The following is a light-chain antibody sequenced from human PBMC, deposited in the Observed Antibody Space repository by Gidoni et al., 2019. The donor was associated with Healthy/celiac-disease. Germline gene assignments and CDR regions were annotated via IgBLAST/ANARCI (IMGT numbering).Light chain of an antibody. CDR3: QQYGSSPRT. J-gene: IGKJ1*01. Sequence: EIVLTQSPGTLSLSPGKRATLSCRASQSVSSSYLACYQQKPGPAPRLLISGASSRATGLPDWFSGSGPGPVFTLTISSLEPEDFSVYYCQQYGSSPRTFGQGTQVEIK. CDR1: QSVSSSY. CDR2: GAS. V-gene: IGKV3-20*01.